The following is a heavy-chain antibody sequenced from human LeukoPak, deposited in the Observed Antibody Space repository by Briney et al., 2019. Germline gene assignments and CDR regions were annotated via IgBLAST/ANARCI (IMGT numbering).Heavy chain of an antibody. D-gene: IGHD2-2*01. CDR2: IGGSGGST. CDR3: ARVCTNCQEDY. J-gene: IGHJ4*02. Sequence: GGSLRLACEASGFTFRNYAMSWVRQAPGKGLEWVSAIGGSGGSTYCADSVKGRFTISRDNSKDTVYLQMDSLRAEDTAIYFCARVCTNCQEDYWGQGALVTVSS. V-gene: IGHV3-23*01. CDR1: GFTFRNYA.